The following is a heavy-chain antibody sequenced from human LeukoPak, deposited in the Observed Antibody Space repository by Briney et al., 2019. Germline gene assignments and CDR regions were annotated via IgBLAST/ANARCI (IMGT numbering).Heavy chain of an antibody. V-gene: IGHV1-2*02. J-gene: IGHJ4*02. CDR3: ARGGYCRSGNCFILAAEFDY. Sequence: ASARVSCKASRYTFTGYYMHWVRQAPGPGLEWMGWINPNSAGTDYAQKFQGKVTMTRDTSINTAYMEQKWLGSDDTAVYYCARGGYCRSGNCFILAAEFDYWGQGTLVTVSS. D-gene: IGHD2-15*01. CDR2: INPNSAGT. CDR1: RYTFTGYY.